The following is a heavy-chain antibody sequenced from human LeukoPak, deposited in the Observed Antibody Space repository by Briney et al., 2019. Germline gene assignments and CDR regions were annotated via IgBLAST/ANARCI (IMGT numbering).Heavy chain of an antibody. CDR1: GFTFSSYW. V-gene: IGHV3-7*01. CDR3: ARDYGGWGDYVFDY. D-gene: IGHD4-17*01. J-gene: IGHJ4*02. CDR2: IKQDGSEK. Sequence: GGSLRLSCAASGFTFSSYWMSWVRQAPGKGLEWVANIKQDGSEKYYVDSVKGRFTISRDNAKNSLYLQMNSLRAEDTAVYYCARDYGGWGDYVFDYWGQGTLVTVSS.